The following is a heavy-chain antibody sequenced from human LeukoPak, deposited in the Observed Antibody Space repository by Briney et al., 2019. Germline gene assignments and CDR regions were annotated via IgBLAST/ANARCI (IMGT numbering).Heavy chain of an antibody. J-gene: IGHJ4*02. CDR3: ARGRGTLRLKSIGSYYFDY. D-gene: IGHD3-10*01. CDR1: GGSFSGYY. Sequence: PSETLSLTCAVYGGSFSGYYWSWIRQPPGKGLEWIGEINHSGSTNYNPSLKSRVTISVDTSKNQFSLKLSSVTAADTAVYYCARGRGTLRLKSIGSYYFDYWGQGTLVTVS. V-gene: IGHV4-34*01. CDR2: INHSGST.